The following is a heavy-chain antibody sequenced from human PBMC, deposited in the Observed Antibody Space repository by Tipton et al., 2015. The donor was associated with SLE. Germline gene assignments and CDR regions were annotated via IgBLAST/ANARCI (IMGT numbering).Heavy chain of an antibody. CDR3: VRGGKYSTSWPYYFEY. CDR2: ISSSGSAI. CDR1: GFTFSDYE. V-gene: IGHV3-48*03. D-gene: IGHD6-13*01. J-gene: IGHJ4*02. Sequence: GSLRLSCAASGFTFSDYEMNWVRQAPGKGLEWVSYISSSGSAIYYTDSVKDRFTISRHNAQKSLFLQMNSLRAEDTAVYYCVRGGKYSTSWPYYFEYWGQGTLVTVSS.